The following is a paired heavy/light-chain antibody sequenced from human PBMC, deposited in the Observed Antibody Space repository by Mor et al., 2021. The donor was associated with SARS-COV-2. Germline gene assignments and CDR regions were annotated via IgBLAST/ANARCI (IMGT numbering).Light chain of an antibody. J-gene: IGKJ2*01. Sequence: EIVMTQSPATLSVSPGERATLSCRASQSVSSNLAWYQQKPGQTPRLLIYGASTRATGIPARFSGSGSGTEFTLTISSLHSEDFAVYYCQQYNHWSPYTFGQGTKLEIK. CDR2: GAS. CDR3: QQYNHWSPYT. V-gene: IGKV3D-15*01. CDR1: QSVSSN.
Heavy chain of an antibody. CDR1: GGSISNNNYY. J-gene: IGHJ2*01. V-gene: IGHV4-39*01. CDR3: ARSYAYDSSGYYHYWYFDL. CDR2: VYYSGST. Sequence: QLQLQESGPGLVKPSETLSLTCTVSGGSISNNNYYWGWIRQPPGKGLEWIGSVYYSGSTYYNPSLKSRVTISVDTSKNQFSLKLSSVTAADTAVYYCARSYAYDSSGYYHYWYFDLWGRGTLVTVSS. D-gene: IGHD3-22*01.